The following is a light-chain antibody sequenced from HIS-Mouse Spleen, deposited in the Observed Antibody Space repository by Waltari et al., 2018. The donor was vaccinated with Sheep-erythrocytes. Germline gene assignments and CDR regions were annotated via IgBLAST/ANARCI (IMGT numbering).Light chain of an antibody. CDR1: QIVLSSSNNKNY. CDR3: QQYYSTLLT. CDR2: WAS. Sequence: DIVMTQSPDSLAVSLGERATINCKSSQIVLSSSNNKNYLSWYQQQPGQPPKLLIYWASTREAGVPDGVSGSGSGTDITLTISSLQAEDVAVYYCQQYYSTLLTFGGGTKVEIK. V-gene: IGKV4-1*01. J-gene: IGKJ4*01.